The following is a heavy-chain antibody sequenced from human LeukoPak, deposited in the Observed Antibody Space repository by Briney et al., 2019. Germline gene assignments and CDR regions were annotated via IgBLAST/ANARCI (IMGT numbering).Heavy chain of an antibody. Sequence: GASVKVSCKASGGTFSSYAISWVRQAPGQGLEWMGGIIPIFGTANYAQKFQGRVTITADESTSTAYMELSSLRSEDTAVYYCARDGYDSRGAFDIWGQGTMVTVSS. CDR3: ARDGYDSRGAFDI. CDR1: GGTFSSYA. V-gene: IGHV1-69*13. CDR2: IIPIFGTA. D-gene: IGHD3-22*01. J-gene: IGHJ3*02.